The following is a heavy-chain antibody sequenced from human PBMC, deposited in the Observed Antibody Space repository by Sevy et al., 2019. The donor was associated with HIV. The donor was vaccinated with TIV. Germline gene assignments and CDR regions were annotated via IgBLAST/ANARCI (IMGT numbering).Heavy chain of an antibody. Sequence: GGSLRLSCAASGFTFSGSAMHWVRQASGKGLEWVGRIRSKANSYATAYAASVKGRFTISRDDSKNTAYLQINSLKTEDTAVYYCTRHVDTAIYDAFDIWGQGTMVTVSS. J-gene: IGHJ3*02. CDR2: IRSKANSYAT. CDR1: GFTFSGSA. D-gene: IGHD5-18*01. CDR3: TRHVDTAIYDAFDI. V-gene: IGHV3-73*01.